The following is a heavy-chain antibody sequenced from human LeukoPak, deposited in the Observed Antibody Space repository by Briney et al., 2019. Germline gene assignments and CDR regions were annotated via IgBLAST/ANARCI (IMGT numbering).Heavy chain of an antibody. CDR3: ARDRSNFDSPGFDY. CDR1: GFTFSSYA. Sequence: GGSLRLSCAASGFTFSSYAMHWVRQAPGKGLEWVAVISYDGNNKYYADSVKGRFTISRDNSKNTLYPQMNSLRPEDTAVYYCARDRSNFDSPGFDYWGQGTLVTVSS. V-gene: IGHV3-30-3*01. J-gene: IGHJ4*02. CDR2: ISYDGNNK. D-gene: IGHD3-9*01.